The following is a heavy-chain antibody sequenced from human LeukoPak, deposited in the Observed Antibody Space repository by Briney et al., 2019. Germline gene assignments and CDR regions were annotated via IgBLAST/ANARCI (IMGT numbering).Heavy chain of an antibody. CDR1: GGSINSGDYY. CDR2: IYYSGST. V-gene: IGHV4-30-4*08. D-gene: IGHD2-2*01. J-gene: IGHJ5*02. CDR3: ARAHPHQFDIVVVPAAIPPEDWFDP. Sequence: SQTLSLTCTVSGGSINSGDYYWSWIRQPPGKGLEWIGYIYYSGSTYYNPSLKSRVTISVDTSKNQFSLKLSSVTAADTAVYYCARAHPHQFDIVVVPAAIPPEDWFDPWGQGTLVTVSS.